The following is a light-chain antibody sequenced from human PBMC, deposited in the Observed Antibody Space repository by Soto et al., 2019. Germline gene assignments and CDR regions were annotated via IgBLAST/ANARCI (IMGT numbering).Light chain of an antibody. CDR1: SSDVGGYNS. Sequence: QSALTQPASVSGSPGQSITISCTGTSSDVGGYNSVSWFQQHPSKAPKLIIYEVSHRPSGVSIRFSGSKSGNTASLTISGLQAEDEADYYCNSYRHSTTLGFGPGTKVTVL. CDR3: NSYRHSTTLG. J-gene: IGLJ1*01. CDR2: EVS. V-gene: IGLV2-14*01.